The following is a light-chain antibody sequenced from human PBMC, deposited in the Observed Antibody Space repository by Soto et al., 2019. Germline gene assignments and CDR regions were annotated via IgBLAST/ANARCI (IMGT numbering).Light chain of an antibody. CDR3: CSYAGSSTCV. V-gene: IGLV2-23*01. CDR2: EAS. CDR1: SSDVGNYNL. Sequence: QSVLTQPASVSGSPGQSITISCTGTSSDVGNYNLVTWYQQHPGKAPKLMIYEASKRPSRVSNRFSGSKSGNTASLTISGLQAEDEADYSCCSYAGSSTCVFGTGTKVTVL. J-gene: IGLJ1*01.